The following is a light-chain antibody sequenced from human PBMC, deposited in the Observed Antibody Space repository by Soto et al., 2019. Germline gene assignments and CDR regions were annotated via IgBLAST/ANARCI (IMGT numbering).Light chain of an antibody. J-gene: IGLJ2*01. CDR2: DVS. CDR1: RSDFGGYNY. V-gene: IGLV2-14*01. CDR3: SSYTRSSTLDVV. Sequence: QSALTQPAYVSGSHGQSITISCTGTRSDFGGYNYVSWYQQHPGKAPKLMIYDVSNRPSGVSNRFSGSKSGNTASLTISGLQAEDESDYYCSSYTRSSTLDVVFGGGTKLTAL.